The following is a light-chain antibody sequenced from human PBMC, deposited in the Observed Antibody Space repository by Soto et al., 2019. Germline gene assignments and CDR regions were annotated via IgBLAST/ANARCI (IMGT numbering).Light chain of an antibody. V-gene: IGLV2-14*01. CDR2: DVS. Sequence: QSALTQPASVSGSPGQSSTISCTGTSSDVGGYNYVSWYQQHPGKAPKLMIYDVSNRPSGVSNRFSGSKSGNTASLTNSGLQAEDEADYYCSSYTSSSTPQVVFGGGTKLTVL. J-gene: IGLJ2*01. CDR1: SSDVGGYNY. CDR3: SSYTSSSTPQVV.